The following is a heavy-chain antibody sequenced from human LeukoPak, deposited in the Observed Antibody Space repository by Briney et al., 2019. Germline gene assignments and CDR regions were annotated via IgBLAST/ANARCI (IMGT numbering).Heavy chain of an antibody. CDR1: GFTFSSYG. CDR2: ISGRDDNT. J-gene: IGHJ4*02. D-gene: IGHD4-23*01. CDR3: AKRSDYGGERNYFDY. V-gene: IGHV3-23*01. Sequence: GGSLRLSCAASGFTFSSYGMSWVRQAPAKGLEWVSAISGRDDNTYYADSVKGRFTISRDNSKTTLYLQMNSLRVEDTAVYYCAKRSDYGGERNYFDYWGQGTPVTVSS.